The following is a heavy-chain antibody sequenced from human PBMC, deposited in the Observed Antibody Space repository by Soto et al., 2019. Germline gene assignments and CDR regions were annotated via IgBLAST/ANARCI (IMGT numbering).Heavy chain of an antibody. CDR2: LDWDDDK. D-gene: IGHD1-1*01. J-gene: IGHJ6*02. CDR3: AHRAAPPDLEGQFYPYYYYYCLDV. Sequence: QITLKESGPTLVKPTQPLTLACTFSGFSLSTGGVGEAWIRQPPGKVMEWLALLDWDDDKRYSPSLKSRPAFAKGTAQNQVVVIMPTMDPLDTATYYCAHRAAPPDLEGQFYPYYYYYCLDVWGQGTTVTVS. CDR1: GFSLSTGGVG. V-gene: IGHV2-5*02.